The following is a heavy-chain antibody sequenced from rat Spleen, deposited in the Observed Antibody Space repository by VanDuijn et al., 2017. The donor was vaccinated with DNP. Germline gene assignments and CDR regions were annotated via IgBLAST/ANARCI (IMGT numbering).Heavy chain of an antibody. CDR3: VRRGGKGLFSN. J-gene: IGHJ3*01. CDR2: IRYDGGSS. V-gene: IGHV5-46*01. CDR1: GFTFSSFP. Sequence: EVQLVESGGGLVQPGRSMKLSCAASGFTFSSFPMAWVRQAPTKGLEWVAYIRYDGGSSYYGDSVKGRFTISRDNAKSTLYLRMDSLRSEDTATYYCVRRGGKGLFSNWGQGTLVTVSS.